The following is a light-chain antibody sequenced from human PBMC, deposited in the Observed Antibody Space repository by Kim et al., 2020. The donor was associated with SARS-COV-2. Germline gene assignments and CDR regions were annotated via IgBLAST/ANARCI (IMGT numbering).Light chain of an antibody. V-gene: IGKV1-27*01. J-gene: IGKJ1*01. CDR2: AAS. Sequence: SASVGDRVTITCRASQDIANSLAWYQQKPGKVPKVLIYAASTLQSGVPSRFSGSGSGTEFTLTIGSLQTEDVATYYYQKYNSAPWTFGPGTKVEIK. CDR1: QDIANS. CDR3: QKYNSAPWT.